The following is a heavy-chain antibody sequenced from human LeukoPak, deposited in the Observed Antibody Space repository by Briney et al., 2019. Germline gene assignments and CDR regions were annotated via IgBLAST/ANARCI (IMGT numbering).Heavy chain of an antibody. V-gene: IGHV3-7*03. Sequence: PGGSLRLSCAVSGFTFSSYWMSWVREAPGKGLEGGANIKQDGREKYYTDSVKGRFTIPRDNAKNSLYLQMNSLRAENTAVYFFVRLWEYCSSTCLYKWSQGTLVTVSS. CDR1: GFTFSSYW. CDR2: IKQDGREK. J-gene: IGHJ4*02. D-gene: IGHD2-2*01. CDR3: VRLWEYCSSTCLYK.